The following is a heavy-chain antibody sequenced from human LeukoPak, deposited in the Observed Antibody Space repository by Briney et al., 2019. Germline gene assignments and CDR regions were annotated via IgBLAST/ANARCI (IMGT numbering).Heavy chain of an antibody. Sequence: ASXXVSCKASGYTFTSYYMHWVRQAHGQGLEWMGIINPSGGRTSYAQKFQGRVTITRDTSTSTVYMELSSLRSEDTAVYYCARGYSYGAPTFDYWGQGTLVTVSS. CDR3: ARGYSYGAPTFDY. J-gene: IGHJ4*02. D-gene: IGHD5-18*01. CDR1: GYTFTSYY. CDR2: INPSGGRT. V-gene: IGHV1-46*01.